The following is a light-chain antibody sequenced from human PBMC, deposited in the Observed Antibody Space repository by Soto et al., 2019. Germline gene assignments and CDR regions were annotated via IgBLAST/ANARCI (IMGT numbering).Light chain of an antibody. CDR1: QGIYTW. CDR2: TAS. J-gene: IGKJ5*01. V-gene: IGKV1-12*01. CDR3: QQAANFPIT. Sequence: DIQMTQSPSSVSASVGDRVTITCRASQGIYTWLAWYQQKPGKAHNLLIYTASTLQSGVPSRFSGTGSGTECTLTINILQRADFANYYCQQAANFPITFGHGTRLEIK.